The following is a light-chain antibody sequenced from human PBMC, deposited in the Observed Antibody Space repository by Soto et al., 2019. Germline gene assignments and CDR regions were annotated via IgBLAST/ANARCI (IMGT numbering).Light chain of an antibody. V-gene: IGLV6-57*01. CDR1: SGSIASNF. J-gene: IGLJ3*02. CDR2: EDN. CDR3: QSYDSSLTWV. Sequence: NFMLTQPHSVSESPGKTVTISCTRSSGSIASNFVQWYQQRPGSSPTIVIYEDNQRPSGVPDRFSGSVDSSSNSASLTISGLQTEDEADYYCQSYDSSLTWVFGGGTKLTVL.